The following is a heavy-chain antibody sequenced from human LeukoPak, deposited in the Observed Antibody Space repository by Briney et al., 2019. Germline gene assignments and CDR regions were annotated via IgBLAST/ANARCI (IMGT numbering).Heavy chain of an antibody. J-gene: IGHJ4*02. D-gene: IGHD3-3*01. V-gene: IGHV4-30-2*01. CDR3: ARSRVLLDYFDY. CDR1: GGSTSSGGYY. Sequence: PSQTLSLTCTVSGGSTSSGGYYWSWIRQPPGKGLEWIGYIYHSGSTYYNPSLKSRVTISVDRSKNQFSLKLSSVTAADTAVYYCARSRVLLDYFDYWGQGTLVTVSS. CDR2: IYHSGST.